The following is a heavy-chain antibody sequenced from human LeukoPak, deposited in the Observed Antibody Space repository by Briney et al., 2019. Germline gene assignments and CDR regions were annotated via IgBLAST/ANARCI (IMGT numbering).Heavy chain of an antibody. CDR2: IYSGGSS. V-gene: IGHV3-66*01. D-gene: IGHD2-21*02. Sequence: GGSLRLSCAASGFTVSSNYMSWVRQAPGKGLEWVSVIYSGGSSYYADSVKGRFTISRDNSKNTLYLQMNSLRAEDTAVYYCAKAYCGGDCYPWYFDYWGQGTLVTVSS. CDR1: GFTVSSNY. J-gene: IGHJ4*02. CDR3: AKAYCGGDCYPWYFDY.